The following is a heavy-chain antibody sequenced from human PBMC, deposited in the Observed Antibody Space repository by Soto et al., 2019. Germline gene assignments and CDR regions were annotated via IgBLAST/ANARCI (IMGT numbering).Heavy chain of an antibody. CDR2: FNPNSGDT. Sequence: QVQLVHSEAEVKKPGASVKVSCKASGYTFTAYSMHWVRQAPGQGLEWVGWFNPNSGDTIYAQKFQGRVTLTRDTSIGTAYMELYSLTDDDTAVYYCAREASAVISLDYWGQGTLVTVSS. CDR1: GYTFTAYS. V-gene: IGHV1-2*02. J-gene: IGHJ4*02. CDR3: AREASAVISLDY. D-gene: IGHD6-19*01.